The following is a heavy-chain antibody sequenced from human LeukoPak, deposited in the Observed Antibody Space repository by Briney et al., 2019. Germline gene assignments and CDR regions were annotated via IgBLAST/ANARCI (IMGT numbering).Heavy chain of an antibody. D-gene: IGHD5-18*01. V-gene: IGHV3-15*01. CDR1: GFTFSNAW. CDR2: IKRNSDGGTT. J-gene: IGHJ4*02. Sequence: GGSLRLSCAASGFTFSNAWINWVRQAPGKGLEWVGRIKRNSDGGTTDYAALVKGRFTISRDDSKNTLYLEMNSLKTEDTAVYYCTTGEVWWKQDFWGQGTLVTVSS. CDR3: TTGEVWWKQDF.